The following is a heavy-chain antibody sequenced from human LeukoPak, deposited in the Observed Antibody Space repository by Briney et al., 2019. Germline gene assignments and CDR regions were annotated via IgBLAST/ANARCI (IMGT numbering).Heavy chain of an antibody. V-gene: IGHV3-48*01. CDR2: ISSSSATI. Sequence: PGGSLRLSCEASGFTFSSHAMNWVRQAPGKGLEWVSYISSSSATIHYADSVKGRFTISRDNAKNSQYLQMNSLRAEDTALYYCARDTHYYGSGSPAFDIWGQGTMVTVSS. J-gene: IGHJ3*02. CDR1: GFTFSSHA. CDR3: ARDTHYYGSGSPAFDI. D-gene: IGHD3-10*01.